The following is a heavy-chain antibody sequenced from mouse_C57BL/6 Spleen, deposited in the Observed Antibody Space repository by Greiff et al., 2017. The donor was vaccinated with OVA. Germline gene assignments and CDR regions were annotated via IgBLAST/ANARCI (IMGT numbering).Heavy chain of an antibody. CDR3: TGYSNYPFYYAMDY. V-gene: IGHV6-6*01. D-gene: IGHD2-5*01. CDR2: IRNKANNHAT. J-gene: IGHJ4*01. Sequence: EVQRVESGGGLVQPGGSMKLSCAASGFTFSDAWMDWVRQSPEKGLEWVAEIRNKANNHATYYAESVKGRFTISRDDSKSSVYLQMNSLRAEDTGIYYCTGYSNYPFYYAMDYWGQGTSVTVSS. CDR1: GFTFSDAW.